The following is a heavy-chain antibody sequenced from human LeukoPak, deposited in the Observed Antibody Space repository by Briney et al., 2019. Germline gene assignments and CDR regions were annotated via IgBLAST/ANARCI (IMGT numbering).Heavy chain of an antibody. V-gene: IGHV4-39*07. CDR1: GGSISSSSYY. CDR2: IYYSGST. Sequence: SETLSLTCTVSGGSISSSSYYWGWIRQPPGKGLERIGSIYYSGSTYYNPSLKSRVTISVDTSKNQFSLKLSSVTAADTAVYYCARTYDSSGYYYGTFDYWGQGTLVTVSS. J-gene: IGHJ4*02. D-gene: IGHD3-22*01. CDR3: ARTYDSSGYYYGTFDY.